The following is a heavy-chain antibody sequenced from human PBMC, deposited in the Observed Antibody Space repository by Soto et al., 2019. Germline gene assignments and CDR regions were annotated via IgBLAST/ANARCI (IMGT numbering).Heavy chain of an antibody. J-gene: IGHJ6*02. D-gene: IGHD3-10*01. CDR3: ARDQFGELFRYYYYYGMDV. CDR2: INSDGSST. CDR1: GFTFSSYW. Sequence: PGGSLRLSCAASGFTFSSYWMHWVRQAPGKGLVWVSRINSDGSSTSYADSVKGRFTISRDNAKNTLYLQMNSLRAEDTAVYYCARDQFGELFRYYYYYGMDVWGQGTTVTVSS. V-gene: IGHV3-74*01.